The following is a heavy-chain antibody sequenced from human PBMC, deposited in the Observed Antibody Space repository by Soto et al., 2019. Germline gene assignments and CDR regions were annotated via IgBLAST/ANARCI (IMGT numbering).Heavy chain of an antibody. CDR1: GYTFTGYY. CDR3: ARDLITMVRGVIITPLCH. V-gene: IGHV1-2*02. D-gene: IGHD3-10*01. Sequence: QVQLVQSGAEVKKPGASVKVSCKASGYTFTGYYMHWVRQAPGQGLEWMGWINPNSGGTNYAQKFQGRVTMTRDTSISTAYMELSRLRSDDTAVYYCARDLITMVRGVIITPLCHWGQGTLVTVSS. CDR2: INPNSGGT. J-gene: IGHJ4*02.